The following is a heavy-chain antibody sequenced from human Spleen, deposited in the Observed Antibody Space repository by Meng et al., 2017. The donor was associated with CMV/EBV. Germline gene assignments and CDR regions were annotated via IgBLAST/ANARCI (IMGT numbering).Heavy chain of an antibody. CDR2: ISSSGRAV. Sequence: GESLKISCTASGFTFSSYTMNWVRQPPGKGLEWVSYISSSGRAVHYADSLRGRFTVSRDNAKNSLYLQMNSLRADDTAVYYCARSLFDSNDPFDYWGQGAAVTVSS. J-gene: IGHJ4*02. D-gene: IGHD3-22*01. V-gene: IGHV3-48*04. CDR3: ARSLFDSNDPFDY. CDR1: GFTFSSYT.